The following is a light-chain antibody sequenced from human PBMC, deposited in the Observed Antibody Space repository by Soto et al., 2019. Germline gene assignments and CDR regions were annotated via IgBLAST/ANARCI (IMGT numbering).Light chain of an antibody. CDR2: KAP. J-gene: IGKJ1*01. CDR3: QQYNSYGT. CDR1: QSISIW. V-gene: IGKV1-5*03. Sequence: DIQMTQSPSTLSASVGDRVTITCRASQSISIWLAWYQQKPGKAPKLLIYKAPSLESGVPSRFSGSGSGTEFTLTISSLQPDDFATYYCQQYNSYGTFGQGTKVDIK.